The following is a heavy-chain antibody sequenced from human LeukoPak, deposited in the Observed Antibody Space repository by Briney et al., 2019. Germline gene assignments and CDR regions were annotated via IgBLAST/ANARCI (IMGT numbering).Heavy chain of an antibody. V-gene: IGHV3-23*01. J-gene: IGHJ5*01. CDR3: VKVGTTGTNNWFDS. CDR1: GFTFTTYA. CDR2: VSDSGDIT. Sequence: GGSLRLSCAASGFTFTTYAMNWVRQAPGKGLEWVSFVSDSGDITYYTDSVKGRFTISRDNSIKTLWLQMSSLRAEDTAVYYCVKVGTTGTNNWFDSWGQGTLVTVSS. D-gene: IGHD1-1*01.